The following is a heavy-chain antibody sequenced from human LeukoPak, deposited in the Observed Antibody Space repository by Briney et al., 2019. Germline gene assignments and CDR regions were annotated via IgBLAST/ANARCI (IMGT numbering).Heavy chain of an antibody. Sequence: ASVKVSCKASGYTFSSYGITWVRQAPGQGLEWMGWISADYGHTDYVQKLQGRVTMTTDTSTSTAYMELRSLRSDDTAVYYCARRGYNYDYYFDYWGQGTLVTVSS. CDR3: ARRGYNYDYYFDY. CDR2: ISADYGHT. V-gene: IGHV1-18*01. J-gene: IGHJ4*02. D-gene: IGHD5-18*01. CDR1: GYTFSSYG.